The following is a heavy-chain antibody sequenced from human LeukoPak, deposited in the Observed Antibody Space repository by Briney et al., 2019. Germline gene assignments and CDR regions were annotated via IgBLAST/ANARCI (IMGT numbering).Heavy chain of an antibody. CDR2: TYKSGST. CDR1: GASINSYY. J-gene: IGHJ3*02. Sequence: SETLSLTCSVSGASINSYYWNWVRQPPGKGLEWIGNTYKSGSTNYNPSLKSRVTISLDTSKNQFSLKMSSVTAADTAVYYCARTPQTPHRAFDIWGQGTMVTVSS. D-gene: IGHD2-15*01. CDR3: ARTPQTPHRAFDI. V-gene: IGHV4-59*01.